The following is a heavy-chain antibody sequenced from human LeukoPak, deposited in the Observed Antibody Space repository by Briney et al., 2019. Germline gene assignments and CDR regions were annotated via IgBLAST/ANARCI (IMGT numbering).Heavy chain of an antibody. CDR2: IYYSGST. CDR3: ARRPLGGYYFDY. D-gene: IGHD1-26*01. V-gene: IGHV4-39*07. CDR1: GGSISSSSYY. J-gene: IGHJ4*02. Sequence: PSETLSLTCTVSGGSISSSSYYWGWIRQPPGKGLEWIGSIYYSGSTYYNPSLKSRVTISVDTSKNQFSLKLSSVTAADTAVYYCARRPLGGYYFDYWGQGTLVTVSS.